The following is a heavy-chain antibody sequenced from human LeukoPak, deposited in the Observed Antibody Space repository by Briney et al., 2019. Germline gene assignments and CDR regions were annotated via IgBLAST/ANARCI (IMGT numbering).Heavy chain of an antibody. V-gene: IGHV1-2*02. CDR2: INPNSGGT. CDR1: GYTFTGYY. D-gene: IGHD3-3*01. CDR3: ARDGITIFGVVIATYAFDI. Sequence: ASVKVSCKASGYTFTGYYMHWVRQAPGQGLEWMGWINPNSGGTNYAQKFQGRVTMTRDTSISTAYMELSRLRSDDTAVYYCARDGITIFGVVIATYAFDIWGQGTMVTVSS. J-gene: IGHJ3*02.